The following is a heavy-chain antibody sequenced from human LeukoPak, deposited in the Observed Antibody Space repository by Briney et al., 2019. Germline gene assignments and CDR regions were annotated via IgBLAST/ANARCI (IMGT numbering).Heavy chain of an antibody. Sequence: GGSLRLSCAASGFTFSSYAMSWVRQAPGKGLEWVSAISGSGGSTYYADSVKGRFTISRDNAKNSLYLQMNSLRAEDTAVYYCARDRKYCSSTSCSPRDYYYYMDVWGKGTTVTVSS. V-gene: IGHV3-23*01. J-gene: IGHJ6*03. CDR1: GFTFSSYA. CDR3: ARDRKYCSSTSCSPRDYYYYMDV. D-gene: IGHD2-2*01. CDR2: ISGSGGST.